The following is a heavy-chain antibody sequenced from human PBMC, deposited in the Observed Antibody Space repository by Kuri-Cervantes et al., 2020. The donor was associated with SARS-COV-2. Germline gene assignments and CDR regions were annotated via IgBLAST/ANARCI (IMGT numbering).Heavy chain of an antibody. CDR1: GYTFSSYG. CDR3: ARDQGSSWYPHAFDI. V-gene: IGHV1-18*01. Sequence: ASVKVSCKASGYTFSSYGINWVRQAPGQGLEWMGWISAYNDNTNYAQRLQGRVTTTTDTSTTTAYMELRSLRSDDTAVYYCARDQGSSWYPHAFDIWGQGTMVTVSS. D-gene: IGHD6-13*01. CDR2: ISAYNDNT. J-gene: IGHJ3*02.